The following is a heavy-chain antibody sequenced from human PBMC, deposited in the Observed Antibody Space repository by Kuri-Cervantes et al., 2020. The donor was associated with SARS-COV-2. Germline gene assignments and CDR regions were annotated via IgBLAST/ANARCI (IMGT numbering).Heavy chain of an antibody. CDR2: INHSGST. V-gene: IGHV4-34*01. Sequence: SETLSLTCAVYGGSFRDYNWNWIRQSPGKGLEWIAEINHSGSTDYNPSLKGRVTISVDTSKNQFSLNLTSVTAADTAVYYCARLRRHNNGWFATGYYMDVWGKGTTVTVSS. CDR3: ARLRRHNNGWFATGYYMDV. J-gene: IGHJ6*03. CDR1: GGSFRDYN. D-gene: IGHD6-19*01.